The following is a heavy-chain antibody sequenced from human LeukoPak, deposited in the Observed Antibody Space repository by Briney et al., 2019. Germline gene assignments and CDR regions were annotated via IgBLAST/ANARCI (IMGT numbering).Heavy chain of an antibody. D-gene: IGHD6-13*01. J-gene: IGHJ4*02. V-gene: IGHV2-5*01. CDR2: IYWNADK. CDR1: GFSLSTSGVG. Sequence: SGPTLVNPTQTLTLTCTFSGFSLSTSGVGVGWIRQPPGKALEWLALIYWNADKRYNPSLKSRLTITEDTSKNQVVLTMSNVDPVDTATYYCARQGYSSSFDYWGQGSLVTVSS. CDR3: ARQGYSSSFDY.